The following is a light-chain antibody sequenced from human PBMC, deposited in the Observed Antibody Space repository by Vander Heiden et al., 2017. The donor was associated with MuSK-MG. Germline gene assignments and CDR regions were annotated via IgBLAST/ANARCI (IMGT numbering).Light chain of an antibody. Sequence: FMLTQPHSLSESPGKKLPLSCTRSSGSLASNYVQWDQQRPGSSPTTGNVVDNQRPSGVPERFSCSRDSSSTSASVTIAGLKTEDEADDYCKSYDRSNHVVFGGGTKLTVL. V-gene: IGLV6-57*01. CDR3: KSYDRSNHVV. J-gene: IGLJ2*01. CDR2: VDN. CDR1: SGSLASNY.